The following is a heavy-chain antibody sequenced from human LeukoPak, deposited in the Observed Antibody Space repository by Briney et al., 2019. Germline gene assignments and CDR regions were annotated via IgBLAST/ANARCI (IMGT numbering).Heavy chain of an antibody. CDR2: IKQDGSEK. CDR3: ARYHYDCALSWFDP. Sequence: GGSLRLSCAASGFTFSSYWMSWVRQAPGKGLEWVANIKQDGSEKYYVDSVKGRFTISRDNAKNSLYLQMNSLRAEDTAVYYCARYHYDCALSWFDPWGQGTLVTVSP. CDR1: GFTFSSYW. D-gene: IGHD3-16*01. V-gene: IGHV3-7*01. J-gene: IGHJ5*02.